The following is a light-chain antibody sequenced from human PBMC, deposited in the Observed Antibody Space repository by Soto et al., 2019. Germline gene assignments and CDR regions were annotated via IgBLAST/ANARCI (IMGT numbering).Light chain of an antibody. V-gene: IGKV3-11*01. CDR1: QSVGNN. Sequence: EIVLTQSPATLSLSPGERATLSCRASQSVGNNLAWYQQKPGQAPGLLIYEASTRATGIPARFSGSGSGTDFTLTISSLEPEDFAVYYCQQHANWTLTFGGGTKVDIX. CDR3: QQHANWTLT. J-gene: IGKJ4*01. CDR2: EAS.